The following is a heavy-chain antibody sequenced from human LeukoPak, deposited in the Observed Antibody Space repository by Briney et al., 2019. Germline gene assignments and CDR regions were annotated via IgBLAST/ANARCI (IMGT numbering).Heavy chain of an antibody. J-gene: IGHJ5*02. CDR1: GFTFSSYS. CDR3: ARATQYCSGGSCYDTWFDP. Sequence: GGSLRLSRAASGFTFSSYSMNWVRQAPGKGLEWVSSISSRSSYRYYADSMKGRFTISRDNAKNSLYLQMNSLRAEDTAVYYCARATQYCSGGSCYDTWFDPWGQGTLVTVSS. D-gene: IGHD2-15*01. CDR2: ISSRSSYR. V-gene: IGHV3-21*01.